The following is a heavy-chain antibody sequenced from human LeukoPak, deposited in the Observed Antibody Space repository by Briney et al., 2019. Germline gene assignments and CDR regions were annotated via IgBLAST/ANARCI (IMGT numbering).Heavy chain of an antibody. Sequence: ASVKVSCKASGGTFSSYAISWVRQAPGQGLEWMGGIIPIFGTANYAQKFQGRVTITADESTSTAYMELSSLRSEDTAVYYCARGDYVWGSYRSALYNWFDPWGQGTLVTVSS. V-gene: IGHV1-69*13. CDR3: ARGDYVWGSYRSALYNWFDP. J-gene: IGHJ5*02. CDR2: IIPIFGTA. CDR1: GGTFSSYA. D-gene: IGHD3-16*02.